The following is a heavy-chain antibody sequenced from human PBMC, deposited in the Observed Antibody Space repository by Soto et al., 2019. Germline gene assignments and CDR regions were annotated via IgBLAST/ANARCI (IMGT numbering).Heavy chain of an antibody. V-gene: IGHV4-31*03. CDR2: IYYSGST. J-gene: IGHJ5*02. D-gene: IGHD3-3*01. CDR3: ARDKSDFWSGPGWFDP. Sequence: SETLSLTCTVSGGSISSGGYYWSWIRQHPGKGLEWIGYIYYSGSTYYNPSLKSRVTISVDTSKNQFSLKLSSVTAVDTAVYYCARDKSDFWSGPGWFDPWGQGTLVTVSS. CDR1: GGSISSGGYY.